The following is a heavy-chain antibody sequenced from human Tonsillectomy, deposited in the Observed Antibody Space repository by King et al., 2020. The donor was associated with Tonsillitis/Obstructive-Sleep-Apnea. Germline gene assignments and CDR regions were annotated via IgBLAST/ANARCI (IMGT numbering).Heavy chain of an antibody. CDR3: AAARGDPYSWYAFHI. J-gene: IGHJ3*02. D-gene: IGHD2-8*02. V-gene: IGHV3-33*01. CDR1: GFSISSYG. CDR2: IWYDGDIK. Sequence: VQLVESGGGVVQPGRSLRLSCAASGFSISSYGMHWVRQAPGKGLEWVAVIWYDGDIKYNVDSVKGRFTISRDNSKNTLFLQMNSLGAEDTALYYCAAARGDPYSWYAFHIWGQGTLVSVSS.